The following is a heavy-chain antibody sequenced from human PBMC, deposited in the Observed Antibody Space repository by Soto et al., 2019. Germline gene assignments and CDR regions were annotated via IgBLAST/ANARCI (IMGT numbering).Heavy chain of an antibody. CDR2: ISGSGGST. CDR1: GFTFRSYD. D-gene: IGHD3-22*01. Sequence: GGSLRLSCVTSGFTFRSYDMTWVRQAPGKGLEWVSSISGSGGSTYYADSVKGRFTISRDNSKNTLYLQMNSLRAEDTAVYYCAKDQEPQYYGRSGYLHWCPRPLVTVFS. CDR3: AKDQEPQYYGRSGYLH. J-gene: IGHJ4*02. V-gene: IGHV3-23*01.